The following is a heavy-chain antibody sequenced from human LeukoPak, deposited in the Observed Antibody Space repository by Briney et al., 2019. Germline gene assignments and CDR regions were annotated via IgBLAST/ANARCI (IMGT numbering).Heavy chain of an antibody. V-gene: IGHV3-66*01. CDR3: ARGPGGYYDSSGYYYSYFQH. Sequence: PGGSLRLSCAASGFTISNNYMSWVRQAPGKGLEWVSIIYTAGSTYYADSVKGRFTTSRDNSKNTLYLQMNSLRAEDTAVYYCARGPGGYYDSSGYYYSYFQHWGQGTLVTVSS. CDR1: GFTISNNY. CDR2: IYTAGST. D-gene: IGHD3-22*01. J-gene: IGHJ1*01.